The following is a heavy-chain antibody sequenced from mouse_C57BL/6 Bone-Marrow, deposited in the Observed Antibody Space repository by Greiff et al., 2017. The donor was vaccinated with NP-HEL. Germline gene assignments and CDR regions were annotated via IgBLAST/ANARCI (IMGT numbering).Heavy chain of an antibody. Sequence: VQLKESGPGLVAPSQSLSITCTVSGFSLTSYAISWVRQPPGKGLEWLGVIWTGGGTNYNSALKSSLSISKDNSKSQVFLKMNSQQTDDTARYYCARMVYYGSSYEAIDYWGQGTSVTVSS. CDR2: IWTGGGT. V-gene: IGHV2-9-1*01. CDR3: ARMVYYGSSYEAIDY. D-gene: IGHD1-1*01. J-gene: IGHJ4*01. CDR1: GFSLTSYA.